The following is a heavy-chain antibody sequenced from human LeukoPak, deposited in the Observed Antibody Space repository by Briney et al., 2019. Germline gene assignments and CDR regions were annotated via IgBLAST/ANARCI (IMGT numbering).Heavy chain of an antibody. CDR2: IYHSGST. J-gene: IGHJ4*02. V-gene: IGHV4-30-2*01. Sequence: PSETLSLTCTVSGGSISSGGYYWSWIRQPPGKGLEWIGYIYHSGSTYYNPSLKSRVTISVDTSKSQFSLKLSSVTAADTAVYYCARGGPNSSGWRIDYWGQGTLVTVSS. D-gene: IGHD6-19*01. CDR3: ARGGPNSSGWRIDY. CDR1: GGSISSGGYY.